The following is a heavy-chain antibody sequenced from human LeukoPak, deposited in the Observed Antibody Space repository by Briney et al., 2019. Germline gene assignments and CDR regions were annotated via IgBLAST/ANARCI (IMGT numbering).Heavy chain of an antibody. J-gene: IGHJ4*02. V-gene: IGHV4-30-4*01. Sequence: PSETLSLTCTVAGGSISSGDHYWSWIRQPPGKGLEWIGYIYYSGTTYYTPSLKSRVTISVETRKNQFSLKLSSVTAADTAVYYCARRTGYRGLGLLDYWGQGTLVTVSS. D-gene: IGHD1-1*01. CDR3: ARRTGYRGLGLLDY. CDR1: GGSISSGDHY. CDR2: IYYSGTT.